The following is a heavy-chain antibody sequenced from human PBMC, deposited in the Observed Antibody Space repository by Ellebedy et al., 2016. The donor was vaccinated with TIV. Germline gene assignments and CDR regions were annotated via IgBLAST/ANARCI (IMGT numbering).Heavy chain of an antibody. CDR2: IVVGSGNT. V-gene: IGHV1-58*01. Sequence: SVKVSXXASGFTFTSSAVQWVRQARGQRLEWIGWIVVGSGNTSYAQKFQGRVTMTRDTSTSTVYMELSSLRSEDTAVYYCARDDRDDFWSGYPDYWGQGTLVTVSS. D-gene: IGHD3-3*01. CDR1: GFTFTSSA. J-gene: IGHJ4*02. CDR3: ARDDRDDFWSGYPDY.